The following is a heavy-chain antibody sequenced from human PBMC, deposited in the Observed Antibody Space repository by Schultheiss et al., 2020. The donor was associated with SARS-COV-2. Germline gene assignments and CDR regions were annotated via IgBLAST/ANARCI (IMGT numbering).Heavy chain of an antibody. J-gene: IGHJ4*02. Sequence: SETLSLTCTVSGGSISSYYWSWIRQPPGKGLEWIGYIYYSGSTNYNPSLKSRVTISVDTSKNQFSLKLSSVTAADTAVYYCAREVKPYGSGSSFDYWGQGTLVTVSS. CDR1: GGSISSYY. CDR3: AREVKPYGSGSSFDY. CDR2: IYYSGST. V-gene: IGHV4-59*12. D-gene: IGHD3-10*01.